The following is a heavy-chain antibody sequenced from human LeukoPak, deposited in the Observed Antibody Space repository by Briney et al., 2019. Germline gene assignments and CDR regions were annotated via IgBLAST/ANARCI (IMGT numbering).Heavy chain of an antibody. V-gene: IGHV3-30*04. Sequence: GGSLRLSCAASGFTFSISAMSWVRQAPGKGLEWVAVVGNDEKTKFYADSLKGRFTVSRDNSKNTVYLQMNSLRDEDTAVYYCAREKQSGGTPFDYWGQGSLVTVSS. D-gene: IGHD1-26*01. CDR2: VGNDEKTK. J-gene: IGHJ4*02. CDR1: GFTFSISA. CDR3: AREKQSGGTPFDY.